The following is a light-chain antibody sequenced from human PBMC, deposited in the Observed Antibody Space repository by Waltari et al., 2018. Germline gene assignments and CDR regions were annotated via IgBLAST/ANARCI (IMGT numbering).Light chain of an antibody. CDR3: QAWDSSTAHVV. V-gene: IGLV3-1*01. J-gene: IGLJ2*01. CDR1: RLGDKY. Sequence: SYELTQPPSVSVSPGQTASIPCSGHRLGDKYVCGYQQKPGQSPVLVLYQLNKRPSGIPERFSGSNSGNTATLTISGTQAMDEADYYCQAWDSSTAHVVFGGGTKLTVL. CDR2: QLN.